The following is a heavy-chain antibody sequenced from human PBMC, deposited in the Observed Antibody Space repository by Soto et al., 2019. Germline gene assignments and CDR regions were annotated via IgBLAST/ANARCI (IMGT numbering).Heavy chain of an antibody. CDR2: IYYSGST. Sequence: SETLSLTCTVSGGSISSSSYYWGWIRQPPGKGLEWIGIIYYSGSTYYNPSLESRVTISVDTSKNQFSLKLSSVNAADTAVYYCARLSVGRNINGFDPWGQGTLVTVSS. CDR1: GGSISSSSYY. CDR3: ARLSVGRNINGFDP. J-gene: IGHJ5*02. D-gene: IGHD1-26*01. V-gene: IGHV4-39*01.